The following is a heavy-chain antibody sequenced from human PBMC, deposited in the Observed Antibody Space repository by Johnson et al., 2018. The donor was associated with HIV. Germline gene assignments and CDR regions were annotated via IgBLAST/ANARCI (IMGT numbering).Heavy chain of an antibody. CDR1: GFTFRDYA. V-gene: IGHV3-30*14. CDR3: ARKGDAFDI. J-gene: IGHJ3*02. CDR2: ISYDGSNE. Sequence: QVQLVESGGGVVQPGRSLRLSCAASGFTFRDYAMHWVRQAPGKGLEWVTVISYDGSNEYYADSVKGRFTISRDNSKNTLYLQMNSLRVEDTAVYYCARKGDAFDIWGQGTLVTVSS.